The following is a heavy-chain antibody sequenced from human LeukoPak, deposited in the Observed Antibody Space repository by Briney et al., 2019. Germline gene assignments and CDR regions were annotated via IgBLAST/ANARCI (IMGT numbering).Heavy chain of an antibody. CDR1: GGTFXSYA. CDR3: ARDPRQWEPFGMDV. J-gene: IGHJ6*02. D-gene: IGHD1-26*01. Sequence: SVTVSCKASGGTFXSYAISWVRQAPGQGLEWMGRIIPILGIASYAQKFQGRVTITADKSTSTAYMELSSLRAEDTAVYYCARDPRQWEPFGMDVWGQGTTVTVSS. V-gene: IGHV1-69*04. CDR2: IIPILGIA.